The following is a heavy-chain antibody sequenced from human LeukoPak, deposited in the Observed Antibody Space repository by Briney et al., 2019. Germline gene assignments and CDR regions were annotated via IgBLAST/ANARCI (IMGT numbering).Heavy chain of an antibody. J-gene: IGHJ4*02. V-gene: IGHV1-2*02. Sequence: GASVKASCKASGYTFTGYYMHWVRQAPGQGLERMGWINPNSGGTNYAQKLQGRVTMTTDTSTSTAYMELRSLRSDDTAVYYCARDPHCSGGSCSSGWGFDYWGQGTLVTVSS. CDR1: GYTFTGYY. CDR2: INPNSGGT. CDR3: ARDPHCSGGSCSSGWGFDY. D-gene: IGHD2-15*01.